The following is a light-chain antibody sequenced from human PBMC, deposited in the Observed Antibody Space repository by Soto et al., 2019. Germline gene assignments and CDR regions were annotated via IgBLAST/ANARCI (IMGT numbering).Light chain of an antibody. V-gene: IGKV3-11*01. J-gene: IGKJ1*01. CDR1: QSFRGL. Sequence: EIGMTQSPATLSVSPGDTATLSCRASQSFRGLLAWYQQKPGQAPRLLIYDAYNRATGIPPRFSGSGSGTNFTRPISSLEPEDSFVEYCQQRQIWPRTFGQ. CDR2: DAY. CDR3: QQRQIWPRT.